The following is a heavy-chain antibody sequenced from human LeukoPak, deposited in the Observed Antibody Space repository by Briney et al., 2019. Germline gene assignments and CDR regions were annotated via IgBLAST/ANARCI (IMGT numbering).Heavy chain of an antibody. CDR3: PTIDAF. CDR1: GFTFSRNW. D-gene: IGHD2-2*01. Sequence: GGSLRLSCAASGFTFSRNWMHWVRQAPGKGLVWVSRINSDGSITNYADSVKGRFTISRDNAKNTLYLQMSSLRAADTAVYYWPTIDAFWGQGTLVTVSS. V-gene: IGHV3-74*01. CDR2: INSDGSIT. J-gene: IGHJ4*02.